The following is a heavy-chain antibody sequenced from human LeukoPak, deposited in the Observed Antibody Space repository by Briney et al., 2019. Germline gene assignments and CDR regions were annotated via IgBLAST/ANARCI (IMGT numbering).Heavy chain of an antibody. CDR2: ISSSSSTI. V-gene: IGHV3-48*01. J-gene: IGHJ5*02. Sequence: GGSLRLSCAASGFTFSSYSMNWVRQAPGKGLEWVSYISSSSSTIYYADSVRGRFTISRDNAKNSLYLQMNSLRAEDTAVYYCARDNGDYYTTWFDPWGQGTLVTVSS. CDR3: ARDNGDYYTTWFDP. CDR1: GFTFSSYS. D-gene: IGHD4-17*01.